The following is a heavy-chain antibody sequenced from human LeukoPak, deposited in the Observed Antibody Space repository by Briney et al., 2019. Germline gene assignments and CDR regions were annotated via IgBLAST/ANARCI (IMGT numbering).Heavy chain of an antibody. Sequence: GGSLRLSCVASGFTFSSHGMNWVRQAPGKGLEWVSGIPSGTRTYYADSVKGRFTISRDNAKNSLYLQMNSLRAEDTAVYYCARERFYYDSSGYQRLFDYWGQGTLVTVSS. CDR3: ARERFYYDSSGYQRLFDY. J-gene: IGHJ4*02. D-gene: IGHD3-22*01. CDR1: GFTFSSHG. CDR2: IPSGTRT. V-gene: IGHV3-21*01.